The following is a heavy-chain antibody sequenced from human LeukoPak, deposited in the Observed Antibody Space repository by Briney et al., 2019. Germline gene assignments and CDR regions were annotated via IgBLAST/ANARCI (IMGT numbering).Heavy chain of an antibody. CDR1: GFTLSSYE. CDR2: ISSSGSTI. CDR3: AELGITMIGGV. J-gene: IGHJ6*04. V-gene: IGHV3-48*03. Sequence: GGSLRLSCAASGFTLSSYEMNWVRQAPGKGREWVSYISSSGSTIYYADSVKGRFTISRDNAKNSLYLQMNSLRAEDTAVYYCAELGITMIGGVWGKGTTVTISS. D-gene: IGHD3-10*02.